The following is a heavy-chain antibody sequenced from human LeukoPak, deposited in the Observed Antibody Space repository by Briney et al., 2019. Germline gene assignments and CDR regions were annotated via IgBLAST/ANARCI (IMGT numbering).Heavy chain of an antibody. J-gene: IGHJ4*02. D-gene: IGHD4-17*01. V-gene: IGHV3-21*01. CDR3: AGTSYGDYEVFDY. CDR1: GFTFSSYS. CDR2: ISSSSSYI. Sequence: GGSLRLSCAASGFTFSSYSMNWVRQAPGKGLEWVSSISSSSSYIYYADSVKGRFTISRDNAKNSLYLQMNSLRAEDTAVYYCAGTSYGDYEVFDYWGQGTLVTVSS.